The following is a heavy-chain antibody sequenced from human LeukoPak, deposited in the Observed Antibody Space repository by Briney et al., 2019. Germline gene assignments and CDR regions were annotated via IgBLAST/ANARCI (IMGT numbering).Heavy chain of an antibody. J-gene: IGHJ2*01. CDR2: INPNSGGT. Sequence: ASVKVSCKASGYTFTSYYMHWVRQAPGQGLEWMGWINPNSGGTNYAQKFQGWVTMTRDTSISTAYMELSRLRSDDTAVYYCARDRGTVPILYWYFDLWGRGTLVTVSS. CDR1: GYTFTSYY. V-gene: IGHV1-2*04. CDR3: ARDRGTVPILYWYFDL. D-gene: IGHD4-17*01.